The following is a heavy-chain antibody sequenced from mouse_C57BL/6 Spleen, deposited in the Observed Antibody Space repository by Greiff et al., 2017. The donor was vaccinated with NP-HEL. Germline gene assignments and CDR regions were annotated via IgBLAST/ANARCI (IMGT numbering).Heavy chain of an antibody. CDR3: ARWVYDGYYDWYFDV. D-gene: IGHD2-3*01. V-gene: IGHV1-78*01. Sequence: VQLQQSDAELVKPGASVKISCKVSGYTSTDHTIHWMKQRPEQGLEWIGYIYPRDGSTKYNEKFKGKATLTADKSSSTAYMQLNSLTSEDSAVYFCARWVYDGYYDWYFDVWGTGTTVTVSS. J-gene: IGHJ1*03. CDR2: IYPRDGST. CDR1: GYTSTDHT.